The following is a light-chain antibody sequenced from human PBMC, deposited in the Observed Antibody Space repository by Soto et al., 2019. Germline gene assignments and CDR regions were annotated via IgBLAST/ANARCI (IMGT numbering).Light chain of an antibody. CDR1: QGISNS. Sequence: DIQMTQSPSSLSASVGDRVTITCRANQGISNSLAWYQQKPGKVPKLLIYAASTLQSGVPSRFSGSGSGTDFTLTISSLQPEDVATYYCQKYNSAPPTFGQVTKVDI. V-gene: IGKV1-27*01. J-gene: IGKJ1*01. CDR3: QKYNSAPPT. CDR2: AAS.